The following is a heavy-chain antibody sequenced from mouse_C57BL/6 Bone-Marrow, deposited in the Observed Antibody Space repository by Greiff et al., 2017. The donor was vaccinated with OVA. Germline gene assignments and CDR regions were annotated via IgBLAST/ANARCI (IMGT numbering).Heavy chain of an antibody. D-gene: IGHD1-1*01. Sequence: QVQLQQSGPELVKPGASVKISCKASGYAFSSSWMNWVKQRPGKGLEWIGRIYPGDGDTNYNGKFKGKATLTADKSSSTAYMQLSSLTSEDSAVYFGARDYGTWFAYGGRGTVVTVTA. J-gene: IGHJ3*01. CDR1: GYAFSSSW. CDR2: IYPGDGDT. CDR3: ARDYGTWFAY. V-gene: IGHV1-82*01.